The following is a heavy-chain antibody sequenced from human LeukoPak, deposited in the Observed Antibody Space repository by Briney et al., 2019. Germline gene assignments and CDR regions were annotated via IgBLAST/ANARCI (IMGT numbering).Heavy chain of an antibody. CDR3: AKGGDYVSGYYYYMDV. CDR1: GFTFDDYG. V-gene: IGHV3-23*01. Sequence: GGSLRLSCAASGFTFDDYGMSWVRQAPGKGLEWVSAISGSGGSTYYADSVKGRFTISRDNSKNTLYLQMNSLRAEDTAVYYCAKGGDYVSGYYYYMDVWGKGTTVTVSS. CDR2: ISGSGGST. J-gene: IGHJ6*03. D-gene: IGHD4-17*01.